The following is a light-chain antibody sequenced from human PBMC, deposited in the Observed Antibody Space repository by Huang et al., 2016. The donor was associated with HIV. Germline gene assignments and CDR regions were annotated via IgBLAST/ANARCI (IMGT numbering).Light chain of an antibody. CDR1: QSVLYSSNNKNY. V-gene: IGKV4-1*01. CDR3: QQYYSTPLT. Sequence: DIVMTQSPDSLAVSLGERATINCKSGQSVLYSSNNKNYLAWYQQKPGQPPKLLIYWASTRESGVPDRFSGSGSRTDFTLTISSLQAEDVAVYYCQQYYSTPLTFGGGTKVEIK. J-gene: IGKJ4*01. CDR2: WAS.